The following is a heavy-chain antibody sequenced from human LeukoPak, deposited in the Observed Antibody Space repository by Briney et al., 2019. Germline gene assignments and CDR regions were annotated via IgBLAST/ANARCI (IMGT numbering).Heavy chain of an antibody. D-gene: IGHD2-15*01. CDR2: MNPNSGGT. Sequence: PGASVKVSCKASGYTFTGFYLYWVRQAPGQGLEWMGWMNPNSGGTNYAQKFQGRVTMTEDTSTDTAYMELSSLRSEDTAVYYCAMGLLVPPGSGGSCYSNWGQGTLVTVFS. CDR3: AMGLLVPPGSGGSCYSN. CDR1: GYTFTGFY. J-gene: IGHJ4*02. V-gene: IGHV1-2*02.